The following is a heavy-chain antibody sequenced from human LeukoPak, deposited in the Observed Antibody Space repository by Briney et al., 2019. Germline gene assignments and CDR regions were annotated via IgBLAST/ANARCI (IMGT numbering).Heavy chain of an antibody. J-gene: IGHJ6*02. D-gene: IGHD3-22*01. CDR2: ISAYNGNT. CDR1: GYTFTSYG. V-gene: IGHV1-18*01. CDR3: ARERRIVVVITTSDLLDYYYGMDV. Sequence: ASVKVSCKASGYTFTSYGISGVRQAPGQGLEWMGWISAYNGNTNYAQKLQGRVTMTTDTSTSTAYMELRSLRADDTAVYYCARERRIVVVITTSDLLDYYYGMDVWGQGPTVTVSS.